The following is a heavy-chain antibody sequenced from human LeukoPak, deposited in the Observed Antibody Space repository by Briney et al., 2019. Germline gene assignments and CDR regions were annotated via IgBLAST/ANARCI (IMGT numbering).Heavy chain of an antibody. CDR3: ARVVVPAATRRGYYYYMDV. D-gene: IGHD2-2*01. Sequence: ASVKVSCKASGYTFTSYGISWVRQAPGQGLEWMGWISAYNGNTNYAQKLQGRVTMTTDTSTSTAYMELRSLRSDDTAVYYCARVVVPAATRRGYYYYMDVWGKGTTVTVSS. J-gene: IGHJ6*03. CDR2: ISAYNGNT. V-gene: IGHV1-18*01. CDR1: GYTFTSYG.